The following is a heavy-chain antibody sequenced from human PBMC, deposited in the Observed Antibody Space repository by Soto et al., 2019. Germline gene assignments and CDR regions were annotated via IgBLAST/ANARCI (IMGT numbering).Heavy chain of an antibody. CDR1: GGTFSSYA. J-gene: IGHJ6*02. V-gene: IGHV1-69*01. CDR3: ARDGGDPSYYYYGMDV. CDR2: IIPIFGTA. D-gene: IGHD2-21*01. Sequence: QVQLVQSGAEVKKPGSSVKVSCKASGGTFSSYAISWVRQAPGQGLEWMGGIIPIFGTANYAQKFQGRVTITADESTNTAYTELSSLRSEDTAVYYCARDGGDPSYYYYGMDVWGQGTTVTVSS.